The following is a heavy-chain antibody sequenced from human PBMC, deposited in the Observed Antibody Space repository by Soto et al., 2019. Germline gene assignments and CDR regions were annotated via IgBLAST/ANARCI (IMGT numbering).Heavy chain of an antibody. J-gene: IGHJ1*01. D-gene: IGHD6-13*01. CDR1: VLSLSISGVG. V-gene: IGHV2-5*02. Sequence: QITLKESGPTLVKPTQTLTLTCIFSVLSLSISGVGVGWIRQPLVKALEWLELIYWDDDKGYSPTLKSRLTITKYTSKNQVVLTITNMEPVDTATYDCAHNTYSSSWYYGTTYFQHWYQGTLVAVSS. CDR2: IYWDDDK. CDR3: AHNTYSSSWYYGTTYFQH.